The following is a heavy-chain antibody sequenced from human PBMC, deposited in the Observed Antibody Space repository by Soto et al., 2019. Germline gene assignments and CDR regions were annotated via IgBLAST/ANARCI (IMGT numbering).Heavy chain of an antibody. V-gene: IGHV1-3*01. Sequence: ASVKVSCKASGYTFTSCGIHWVRQAPGQRLEWTGWINAGNGNTKYSEKFQGRVTITRDTSASTAYLELSSLRSEDTAVYYCARDPNDSSAYYHHYYYGMDVWGQGTTVTVSS. CDR3: ARDPNDSSAYYHHYYYGMDV. CDR1: GYTFTSCG. D-gene: IGHD3-22*01. J-gene: IGHJ6*02. CDR2: INAGNGNT.